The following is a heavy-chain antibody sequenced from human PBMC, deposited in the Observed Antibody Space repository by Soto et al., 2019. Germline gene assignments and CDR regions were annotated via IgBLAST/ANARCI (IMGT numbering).Heavy chain of an antibody. CDR1: GFTFSSYE. Sequence: GSLRLSCAASGFTFSSYEMNWVRQAPGKGLEWVSYISSSGSTIYYADSVKGRFTISRDNAKNSLYLQMNSLRAEDTAVYYCARDIMVRGVIDYYYGMDVWGQGTTVTVSS. V-gene: IGHV3-48*03. CDR2: ISSSGSTI. CDR3: ARDIMVRGVIDYYYGMDV. J-gene: IGHJ6*02. D-gene: IGHD3-10*01.